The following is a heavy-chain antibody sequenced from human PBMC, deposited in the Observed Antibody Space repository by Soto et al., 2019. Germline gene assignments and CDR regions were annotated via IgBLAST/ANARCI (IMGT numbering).Heavy chain of an antibody. Sequence: QIHLVQSGADVKKPGASVKVSCKASGYTFSSYTITWVRQAPGQGLEWMGWISAYNGNTNYAQKVQGRVTLTTDTSTSTAYMELRSLISDDTAVYYCARYMTAPDQIVLLPAAFDYWGQGTLVTVSS. D-gene: IGHD2-8*01. CDR2: ISAYNGNT. CDR3: ARYMTAPDQIVLLPAAFDY. V-gene: IGHV1-18*04. J-gene: IGHJ4*02. CDR1: GYTFSSYT.